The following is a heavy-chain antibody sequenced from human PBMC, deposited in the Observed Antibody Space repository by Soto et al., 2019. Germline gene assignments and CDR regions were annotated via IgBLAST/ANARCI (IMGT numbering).Heavy chain of an antibody. CDR2: ISAYNGNT. CDR3: AREGPGIAAAGFDY. CDR1: GYTFTSYG. D-gene: IGHD6-13*01. Sequence: GASVKVSCKASGYTFTSYGISWVRQAPGQGLEWMGWISAYNGNTNYAQKLQGRVTMTTDTSTSTAYMGLRSLRSDDTAVYYCAREGPGIAAAGFDYWGQGTLVTVSS. V-gene: IGHV1-18*01. J-gene: IGHJ4*02.